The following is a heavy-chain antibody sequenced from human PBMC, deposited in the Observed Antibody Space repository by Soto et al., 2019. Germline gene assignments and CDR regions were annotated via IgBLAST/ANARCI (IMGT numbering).Heavy chain of an antibody. J-gene: IGHJ4*02. CDR3: AKALSGTFGGTGLDY. V-gene: IGHV3-9*01. D-gene: IGHD3-16*01. CDR2: ISWNSGSI. CDR1: GFTFDDYA. Sequence: PGGSLRLSCAASGFTFDDYAMHWVRQAPGKGLEWVSGISWNSGSIGYADSVKGRFTISRDNAKNSLYLQMNSLRAEDTALYYCAKALSGTFGGTGLDYWGQGTLVT.